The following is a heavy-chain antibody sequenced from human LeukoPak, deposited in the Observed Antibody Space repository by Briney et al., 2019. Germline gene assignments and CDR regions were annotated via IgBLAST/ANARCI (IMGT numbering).Heavy chain of an antibody. CDR2: ISYGGSEH. D-gene: IGHD2/OR15-2a*01. CDR1: GFTFSNYG. Sequence: GGSLRLSCEASGFTFSNYGMHWVRQAPSKGLEWVAFISYGGSEHYYADSVKGRFTISRDNSNNTLYLQMNILRAEDTSVYYCARYFLPYSNEFDFWGQGTLVTVSS. CDR3: ARYFLPYSNEFDF. V-gene: IGHV3-30*01. J-gene: IGHJ4*02.